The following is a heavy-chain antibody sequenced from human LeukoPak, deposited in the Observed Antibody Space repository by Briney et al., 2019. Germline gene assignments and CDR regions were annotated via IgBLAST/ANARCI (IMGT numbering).Heavy chain of an antibody. J-gene: IGHJ5*02. CDR2: IYHSGST. CDR1: GYSISSGYY. D-gene: IGHD6-13*01. Sequence: SETLSLTCTVSGYSISSGYYWGWIRQPPGKGLEWIGSIYHSGSTYYNPSLKRLLTISVDTSKNQFSLKLSSVTAADTAVYYCARDLLIAAAGKGGDWFDTWGQGTLVTVSS. CDR3: ARDLLIAAAGKGGDWFDT. V-gene: IGHV4-38-2*02.